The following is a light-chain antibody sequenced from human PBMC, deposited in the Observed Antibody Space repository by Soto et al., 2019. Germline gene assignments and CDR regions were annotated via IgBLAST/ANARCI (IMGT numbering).Light chain of an antibody. Sequence: DIQMTQSPSSLSASVGDRVIITCRASQGISNYLAWYQQKPGKVPKLMIYAASTLKSGFPSRFSGSGSGTDCTLTIRSLQSEDVATYYCQKYNCALLTFGGGTKVEIK. J-gene: IGKJ4*01. V-gene: IGKV1-27*01. CDR1: QGISNY. CDR3: QKYNCALLT. CDR2: AAS.